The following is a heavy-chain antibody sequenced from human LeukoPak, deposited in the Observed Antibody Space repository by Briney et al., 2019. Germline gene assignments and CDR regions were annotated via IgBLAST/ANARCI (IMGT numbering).Heavy chain of an antibody. CDR2: IYYSGGT. Sequence: SETLSLTCTVSGGSISSYYWSWIRQPPGKGLEWIGYIYYSGGTNYNPSLKSRVTISVDTSKNQFSLKLSSVTAADTAVYYCARRNHYDSKEMDYWGQGTLVTVSS. CDR1: GGSISSYY. D-gene: IGHD3-22*01. V-gene: IGHV4-59*01. CDR3: ARRNHYDSKEMDY. J-gene: IGHJ4*02.